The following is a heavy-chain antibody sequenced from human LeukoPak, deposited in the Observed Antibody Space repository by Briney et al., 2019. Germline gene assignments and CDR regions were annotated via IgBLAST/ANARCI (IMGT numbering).Heavy chain of an antibody. CDR1: GGSISSSSYY. V-gene: IGHV4-39*07. J-gene: IGHJ4*02. CDR3: ARVPIGLVLFYFDY. CDR2: IYYSGTT. Sequence: SETLSLTCTVSGGSISSSSYYWGWIRQPPGKGLEWIGSIYYSGTTYYNPSLKSRVTISVDTSRNQFSLKLSSVTAADTAVYYCARVPIGLVLFYFDYWGQGTLVTVSS. D-gene: IGHD6-19*01.